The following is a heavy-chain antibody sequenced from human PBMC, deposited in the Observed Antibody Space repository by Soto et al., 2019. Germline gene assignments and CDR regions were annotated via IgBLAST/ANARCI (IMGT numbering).Heavy chain of an antibody. CDR1: GFTFSSYS. Sequence: EVQLVESGGGLVQPGGSLRLSCAASGFTFSSYSMNWVRQAPGKVLEWVSYISSSSSTIYYADSVKGRFTISRDNAKNSLYLKMNSLRDEDTAVYYCARVTGDAFDYWGQGTLVTVSS. V-gene: IGHV3-48*02. D-gene: IGHD7-27*01. CDR3: ARVTGDAFDY. J-gene: IGHJ4*02. CDR2: ISSSSSTI.